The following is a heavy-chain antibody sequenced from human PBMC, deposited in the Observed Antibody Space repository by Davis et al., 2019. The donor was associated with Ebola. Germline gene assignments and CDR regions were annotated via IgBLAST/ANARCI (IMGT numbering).Heavy chain of an antibody. V-gene: IGHV4-4*08. D-gene: IGHD6-6*01. J-gene: IGHJ5*02. Sequence: PSETLSLTCTASGDSLNSYYWNWIRQSPEKGLEWIGYISPSGSTIYNPSLKSRVTISLDTSKNQFSLHLASVTAADTAIYYCATNSSSSPWFDPWGQGTLVTVSS. CDR3: ATNSSSSPWFDP. CDR2: ISPSGST. CDR1: GDSLNSYY.